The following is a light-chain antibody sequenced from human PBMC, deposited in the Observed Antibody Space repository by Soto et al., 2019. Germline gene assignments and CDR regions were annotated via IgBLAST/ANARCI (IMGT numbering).Light chain of an antibody. Sequence: EVVLTQSPVTLSLSPGERATLSCRASQSFRGLLAWYQQKPGQAPRLLIYDAYNRATGIPPRFSGSGSGTDFTLTISCLEPEDSGVYYCQQRHMWPVTFGQGTRLEIK. CDR3: QQRHMWPVT. V-gene: IGKV3-11*01. CDR2: DAY. CDR1: QSFRGL. J-gene: IGKJ5*01.